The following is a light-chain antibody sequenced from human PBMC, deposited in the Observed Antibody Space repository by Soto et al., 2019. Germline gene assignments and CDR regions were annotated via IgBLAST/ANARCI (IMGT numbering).Light chain of an antibody. J-gene: IGLJ2*01. V-gene: IGLV2-14*01. CDR3: SSDTSSSTLAV. CDR1: SSDVGGYNY. Sequence: QSVLTQPASVSGSPGQSITISCTGTSSDVGGYNYVSWYQQDPGKAPKLMIYDVNNRPSGVSNRFSGSKAGNTASLTSAGRQAEDEADDYCSSDTSSSTLAVFGGGTKLTVL. CDR2: DVN.